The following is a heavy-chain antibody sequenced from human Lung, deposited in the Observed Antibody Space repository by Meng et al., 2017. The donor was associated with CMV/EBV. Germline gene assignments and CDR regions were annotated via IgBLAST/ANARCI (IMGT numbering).Heavy chain of an antibody. D-gene: IGHD1-26*01. Sequence: GESLKISCSGSGFIFSDHYIDWVRQAPGKGLQWVGRVGNKVSRYSTEFAASVTDRFSFSRDDSENSVYLQMHSLKIEDTAVYYCTKGYSGIDVYAFDVWGPRTKVTVSS. CDR1: GFIFSDHY. J-gene: IGHJ3*01. V-gene: IGHV3-72*01. CDR3: TKGYSGIDVYAFDV. CDR2: VGNKVSRYST.